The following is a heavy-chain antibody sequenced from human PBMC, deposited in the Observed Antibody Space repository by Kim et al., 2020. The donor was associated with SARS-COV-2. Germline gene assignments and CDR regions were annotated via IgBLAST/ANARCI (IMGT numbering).Heavy chain of an antibody. CDR2: AGGGGVYT. CDR3: AKRRNGGNSGVRDAFEI. Sequence: GGSLRLSCAASGFTFSGFAMSWVRQAPGKGLEWVSTAGGGGVYTYYADSVKGRFTISRDNSKNILYLQMNSLRAEDTALYYCAKRRNGGNSGVRDAFEIWGQGTMVTVSS. CDR1: GFTFSGFA. V-gene: IGHV3-23*01. J-gene: IGHJ3*02. D-gene: IGHD2-21*02.